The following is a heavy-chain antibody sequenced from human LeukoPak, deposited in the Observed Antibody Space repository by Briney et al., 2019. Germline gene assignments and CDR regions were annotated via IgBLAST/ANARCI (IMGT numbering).Heavy chain of an antibody. Sequence: GGSLRLSCAASGLTFSSYWMSWVRQAPGKGLEWVANIRQDGSEKYYVDSVKGRFTISRDNAKNLLYLQMNSLRAEDTAVYYCARRTGSYYDSSGYPDYWGQGTLVTVSS. CDR3: ARRTGSYYDSSGYPDY. CDR2: IRQDGSEK. V-gene: IGHV3-7*01. D-gene: IGHD3-22*01. J-gene: IGHJ4*02. CDR1: GLTFSSYW.